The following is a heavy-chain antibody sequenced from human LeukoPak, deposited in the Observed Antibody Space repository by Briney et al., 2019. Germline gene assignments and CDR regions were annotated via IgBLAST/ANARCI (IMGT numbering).Heavy chain of an antibody. CDR1: GFSFRTYW. J-gene: IGHJ4*02. Sequence: GGSLRLSCAASGFSFRTYWMRWVRQAPGKGLVWVSHINSDGTNTGYADPVKGRFTTSRDNAKNTLYLQMNSLRAEDTAVYYCARRYCSGGSCYLDYWGQGTLVTVSS. V-gene: IGHV3-74*01. CDR3: ARRYCSGGSCYLDY. CDR2: INSDGTNT. D-gene: IGHD2-15*01.